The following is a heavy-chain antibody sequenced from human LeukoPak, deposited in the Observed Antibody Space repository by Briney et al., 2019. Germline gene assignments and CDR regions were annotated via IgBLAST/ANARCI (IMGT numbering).Heavy chain of an antibody. V-gene: IGHV3-23*01. Sequence: PRGSLRLSCAASGFTFSSYAMSWVRQAQGKGLEWVSAISGSGGSTYYADSVKGRFTISRDNSKNTLYLQMNSLRPEDTAVYYCAKDRSPNKYYYDSSGYFAHWGQGTLVTVSS. CDR2: ISGSGGST. CDR3: AKDRSPNKYYYDSSGYFAH. J-gene: IGHJ4*02. D-gene: IGHD3-22*01. CDR1: GFTFSSYA.